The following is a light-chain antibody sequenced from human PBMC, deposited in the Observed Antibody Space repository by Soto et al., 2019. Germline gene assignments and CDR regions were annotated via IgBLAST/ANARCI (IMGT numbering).Light chain of an antibody. J-gene: IGLJ2*01. Sequence: QSALTQPASVSGSPGQSITISCTGTSSDVGAFTSVSWYQQHPGKAPKLIIYDIIHRPPGVSDRFSGSKSVNTASLTISGLQPEDEATYHCSSYSRSTTLVVFGGGTKVTVL. V-gene: IGLV2-14*03. CDR1: SSDVGAFTS. CDR2: DII. CDR3: SSYSRSTTLVV.